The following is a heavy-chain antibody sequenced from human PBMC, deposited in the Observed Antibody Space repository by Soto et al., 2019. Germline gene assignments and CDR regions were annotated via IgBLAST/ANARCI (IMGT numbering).Heavy chain of an antibody. CDR2: IYPDHSDT. Sequence: GEALKISCNGSGYSFNNYWIGWVRQMSGKGVEGSGIIYPDHSDTRYSPSFQGQITISADKSNSTAYLQWSSLKASDTGMYYCARNGLGRQPVPTVVYYYYGMDVWGKEPRFTV. V-gene: IGHV5-51*01. CDR1: GYSFNNYW. D-gene: IGHD6-6*01. CDR3: ARNGLGRQPVPTVVYYYYGMDV. J-gene: IGHJ6*04.